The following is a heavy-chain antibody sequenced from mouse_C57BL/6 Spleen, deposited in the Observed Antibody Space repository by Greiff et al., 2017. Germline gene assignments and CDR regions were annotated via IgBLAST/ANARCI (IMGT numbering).Heavy chain of an antibody. J-gene: IGHJ4*01. CDR2: INPSSGYT. CDR1: GYTFTSYW. V-gene: IGHV1-7*01. D-gene: IGHD5-5*01. Sequence: QVQLQQSGAELAKPGASVKLSCKASGYTFTSYWMHWVKQRPGQGLEWIGYINPSSGYTKYNQKFKDKVTLTADKSSSTAYMQLSSLTYEDSAVYYCARGADYRAMDYWGQGTSVTVSS. CDR3: ARGADYRAMDY.